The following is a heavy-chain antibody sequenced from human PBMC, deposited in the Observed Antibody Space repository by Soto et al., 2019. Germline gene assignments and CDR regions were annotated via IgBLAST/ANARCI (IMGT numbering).Heavy chain of an antibody. D-gene: IGHD2-15*01. Sequence: SETLSLTCSVSGGSISSYYWSWIRQPPGKGLEWIGYIYYSGSTNYNPSLKSRVTISVDTSKNQFSLKLSSVTAADTAVYYCARGTVVMGYYYDGIDVWGKGT. CDR2: IYYSGST. CDR3: ARGTVVMGYYYDGIDV. V-gene: IGHV4-59*01. CDR1: GGSISSYY. J-gene: IGHJ6*04.